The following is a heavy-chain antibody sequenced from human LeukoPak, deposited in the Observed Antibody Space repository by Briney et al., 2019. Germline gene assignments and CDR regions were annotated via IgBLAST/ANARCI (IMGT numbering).Heavy chain of an antibody. D-gene: IGHD3-22*01. V-gene: IGHV3-66*01. CDR2: IYSGGST. CDR3: ARGTYYYDSSGYYSDY. Sequence: TGGSLRLSCAASGFTVSSNYMSWFRKAPGKGLDWVSVIYSGGSTYYADSVKGRFTISRDNSKNTLYLQMNSPRAEDTAVYYCARGTYYYDSSGYYSDYWGQGTLVTVSS. J-gene: IGHJ4*02. CDR1: GFTVSSNY.